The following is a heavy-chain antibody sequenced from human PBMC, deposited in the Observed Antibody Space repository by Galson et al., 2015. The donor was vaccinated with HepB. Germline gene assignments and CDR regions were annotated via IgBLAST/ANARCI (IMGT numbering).Heavy chain of an antibody. Sequence: SETLSLTCTVSGGSINNYYWSWIRQPPGKGLEWIGYMYNSPRYHPSLKSRVTISVDTSKNQFSLKLSSVTAADTAVYYCVRLRQTGTTGYWSDPWGQGTLVTVSS. CDR2: MYNSP. CDR3: VRLRQTGTTGYWSDP. D-gene: IGHD2-8*02. CDR1: GGSINNYY. V-gene: IGHV4-59*08. J-gene: IGHJ5*02.